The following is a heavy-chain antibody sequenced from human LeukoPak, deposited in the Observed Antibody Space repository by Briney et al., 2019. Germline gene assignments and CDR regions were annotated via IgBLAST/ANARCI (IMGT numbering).Heavy chain of an antibody. CDR1: GYSFNRYW. CDR2: IYPSDSET. Sequence: PGESLKISCKGSGYSFNRYWIGWVRQTPGKGLEWMGTIYPSDSETRDSPSFQGQVTISADKSISTAYLQWSSLKASDTAMYYCARHVDSSAYTFEYWGQGTLVTVSS. J-gene: IGHJ4*02. D-gene: IGHD3-22*01. CDR3: ARHVDSSAYTFEY. V-gene: IGHV5-51*01.